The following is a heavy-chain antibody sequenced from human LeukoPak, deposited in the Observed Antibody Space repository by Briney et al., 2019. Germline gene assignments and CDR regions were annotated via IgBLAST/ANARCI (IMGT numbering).Heavy chain of an antibody. CDR2: ISQDGSER. CDR3: ARHQREDGTSGYYAPHFDH. CDR1: GFTFGNYW. D-gene: IGHD3-22*01. J-gene: IGHJ4*02. Sequence: GGSLRLSCAASGFTFGNYWMSWVRQSPVKGLEWVANISQDGSERYYLDSVKGRFTISRDNAKNSVSLQMHSLRAEDMALYYCARHQREDGTSGYYAPHFDHWGPGALVTVSS. V-gene: IGHV3-7*01.